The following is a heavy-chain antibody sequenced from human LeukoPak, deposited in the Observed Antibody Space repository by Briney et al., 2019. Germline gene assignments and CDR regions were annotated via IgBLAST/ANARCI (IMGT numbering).Heavy chain of an antibody. D-gene: IGHD4-17*01. CDR3: ARGSTVTTSYYYYYYMDV. Sequence: GGSLRLSCAASGFTFSTYGMHWVRQAPGKGLEWVAFVRYDGSKKYYTNSVKGRFTISRDNSKNSLYLQMNSLRAEDTAVYYCARGSTVTTSYYYYYYMDVWGKGTTVTVSS. CDR1: GFTFSTYG. J-gene: IGHJ6*03. CDR2: VRYDGSKK. V-gene: IGHV3-30*02.